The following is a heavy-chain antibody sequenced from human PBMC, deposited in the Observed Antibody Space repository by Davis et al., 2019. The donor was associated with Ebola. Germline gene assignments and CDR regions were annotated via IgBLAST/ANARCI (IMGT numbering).Heavy chain of an antibody. J-gene: IGHJ4*02. CDR1: GFTFTNYW. CDR3: ARGQGDY. Sequence: GESLKISCAASGFTFTNYWMSWVRQAPGTGLEWVANIKHDGREKYYVDSVKGRFTISRDNAKNSLYLQMNSLRAEDTAVYYCARGQGDYWGQGTLVTVSS. V-gene: IGHV3-7*01. CDR2: IKHDGREK.